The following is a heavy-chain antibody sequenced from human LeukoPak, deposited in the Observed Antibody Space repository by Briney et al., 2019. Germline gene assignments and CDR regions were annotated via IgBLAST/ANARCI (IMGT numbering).Heavy chain of an antibody. J-gene: IGHJ4*02. CDR1: GFTFSSYA. CDR2: ISGSGGST. V-gene: IGHV3-23*01. D-gene: IGHD3-10*01. Sequence: GGSLRLSCAASGFTFSSYAMSWVRQAPGKGLEWVSAISGSGGSTYYADSVKGRFTISRDNSKNTLSLQMNSLRAEDTAVYYCANQDGSGSPSDYWGQGTLVTVSS. CDR3: ANQDGSGSPSDY.